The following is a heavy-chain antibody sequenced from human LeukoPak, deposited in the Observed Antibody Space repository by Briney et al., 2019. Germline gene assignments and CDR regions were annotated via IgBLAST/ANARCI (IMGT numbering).Heavy chain of an antibody. J-gene: IGHJ4*02. CDR2: IRAYNGNT. Sequence: ASVKVSCKASGYTFTSYGISWVRQAPGQGLEWMGWIRAYNGNTNYAQKLQGRVTMTTDTSTSTAYMELRSLRSDDTAVYYCARDSMYYYDSSGSEVWGQGTLVTVSS. D-gene: IGHD3-22*01. CDR3: ARDSMYYYDSSGSEV. CDR1: GYTFTSYG. V-gene: IGHV1-18*01.